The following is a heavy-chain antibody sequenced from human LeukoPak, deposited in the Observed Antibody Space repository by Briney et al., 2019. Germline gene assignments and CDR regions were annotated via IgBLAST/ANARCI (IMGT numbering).Heavy chain of an antibody. CDR2: IYSGGST. D-gene: IGHD1-26*01. V-gene: IGHV3-66*01. Sequence: GGSLRLSCAASGFTVSSNYMSWVRQAPGKGLEWGSVIYSGGSTYYADSVKGRFTISRDNSKNTLYLQMNSLRAEDTAVYYCARVESGSYYTFDYWGQGTLVTVSS. J-gene: IGHJ4*02. CDR3: ARVESGSYYTFDY. CDR1: GFTVSSNY.